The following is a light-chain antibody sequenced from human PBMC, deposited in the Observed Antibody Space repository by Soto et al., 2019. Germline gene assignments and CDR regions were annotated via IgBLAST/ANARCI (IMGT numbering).Light chain of an antibody. CDR2: RNN. Sequence: QSVLTQPPSASGTPGQRVTISCSGSTSNIGSNYVYWYQQLPGTAPKLLIYRNNQRPSGVPDRFSGSKSGTSASLVISGLRSEDEADYYCAAWDDSLSSAVFGGGTQLTVL. J-gene: IGLJ7*01. CDR1: TSNIGSNY. CDR3: AAWDDSLSSAV. V-gene: IGLV1-47*01.